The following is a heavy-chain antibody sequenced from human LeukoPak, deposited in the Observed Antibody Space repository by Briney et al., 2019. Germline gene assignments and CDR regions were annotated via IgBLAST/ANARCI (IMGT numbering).Heavy chain of an antibody. V-gene: IGHV3-23*01. CDR3: AKRSPYSSSWYGAFDY. CDR1: GFTFSSYA. CDR2: ISGSGGST. J-gene: IGHJ4*02. D-gene: IGHD6-13*01. Sequence: PGGSLRLSCAASGFTFSSYAMSWVRQAPGKGLEWVSAISGSGGSTYYADSVKGRFTISRDNSKNTLYLQMNSLRAEDTAVYYCAKRSPYSSSWYGAFDYWGQGTLVTVSS.